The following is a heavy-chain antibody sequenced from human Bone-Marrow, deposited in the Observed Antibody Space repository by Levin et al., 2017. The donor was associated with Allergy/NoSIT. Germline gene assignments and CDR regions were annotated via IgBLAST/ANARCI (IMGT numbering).Heavy chain of an antibody. CDR1: GFTFSSCE. Sequence: PGGSLRLSCTASGFTFSSCEMNWVRQAPGRGLEWISYISSGGTSKYYADSVKGRFIISRDNAKNSLFLQMNSLRAEDTAVYYCAREISVDEFWSGKYQRYGIDVWGQGTTVTVSS. D-gene: IGHD3-3*01. CDR2: ISSGGTSK. J-gene: IGHJ6*02. CDR3: AREISVDEFWSGKYQRYGIDV. V-gene: IGHV3-48*03.